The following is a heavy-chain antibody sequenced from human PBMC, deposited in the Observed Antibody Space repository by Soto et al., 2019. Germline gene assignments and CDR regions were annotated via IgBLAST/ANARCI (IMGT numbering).Heavy chain of an antibody. J-gene: IGHJ4*02. CDR2: INSDGSST. CDR1: GFTFSSYW. V-gene: IGHV3-74*01. Sequence: EVQLVESGGGLVQPGGSLRLSCAASGFTFSSYWMHWVRQAPGKGLVWVSRINSDGSSTSYADSVKGRFTISRDNAKNTLYRQMNSLRAEDKAVYYCAVAVAGPTAIGYWGQGTLVTVSS. CDR3: AVAVAGPTAIGY. D-gene: IGHD6-19*01.